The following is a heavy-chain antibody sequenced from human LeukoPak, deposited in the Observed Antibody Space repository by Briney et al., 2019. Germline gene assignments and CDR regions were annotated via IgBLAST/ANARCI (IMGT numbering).Heavy chain of an antibody. J-gene: IGHJ4*02. Sequence: PSQTLSLTCTVSGGSISSGGYYWSWIRQHPGKGLEWIGYIYYSGSTYYNPSLKSRVTISVDTSKNQFSLKLSSVTAADTAVYYCARLGSTSFYFDYWGQGTLVTVSS. CDR3: ARLGSTSFYFDY. V-gene: IGHV4-31*03. D-gene: IGHD2-2*01. CDR2: IYYSGST. CDR1: GGSISSGGYY.